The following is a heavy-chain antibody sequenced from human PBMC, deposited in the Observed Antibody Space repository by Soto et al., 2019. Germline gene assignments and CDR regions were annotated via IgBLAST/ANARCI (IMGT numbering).Heavy chain of an antibody. CDR1: GFTLSAYW. D-gene: IGHD6-13*01. CDR2: INRDGSKK. CDR3: ARDVSPGSSSLYLDAFDI. V-gene: IGHV3-7*05. J-gene: IGHJ3*02. Sequence: EVQLEESGGDLVQPGGSLRLSCAASGFTLSAYWMTWVRQAPGKGLEWVANINRDGSKKSYLDSVRGRFTISRDYVGNSLYLIMDSLRADDTALYNCARDVSPGSSSLYLDAFDIWGQGTMVTVSS.